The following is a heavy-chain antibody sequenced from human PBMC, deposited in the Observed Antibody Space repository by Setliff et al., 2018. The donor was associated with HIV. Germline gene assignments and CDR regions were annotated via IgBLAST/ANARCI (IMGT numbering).Heavy chain of an antibody. J-gene: IGHJ6*03. CDR2: IHSSGST. CDR1: SGSVSGYY. CDR3: SRGSYYMDV. V-gene: IGHV4-59*08. D-gene: IGHD3-16*01. Sequence: SETLSLTCSVSSGSVSGYYWGWIRQPPGKKLELIGYIHSSGSTIYSASLKSRVSISVDTSKNQVSLRLSSVTAADTAVYHCSRGSYYMDVWGKGTTVTVSS.